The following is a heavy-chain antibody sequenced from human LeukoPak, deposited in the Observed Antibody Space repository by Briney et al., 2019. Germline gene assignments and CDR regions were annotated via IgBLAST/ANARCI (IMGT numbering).Heavy chain of an antibody. D-gene: IGHD6-19*01. CDR3: ARGRWLVNH. J-gene: IGHJ5*02. CDR2: IHYSGNT. CDR1: GVSISNYY. V-gene: IGHV4-59*01. Sequence: SETLSLTCTVSGVSISNYYWSWIRQPPGKGLEWIGYIHYSGNTNYNPSHKSRVTISADTSKNQFSLKLRSVTAADTAVYYCARGRWLVNHWGQGTLVTVSS.